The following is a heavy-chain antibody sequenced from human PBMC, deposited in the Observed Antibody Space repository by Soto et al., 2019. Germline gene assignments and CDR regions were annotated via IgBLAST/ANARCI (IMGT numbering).Heavy chain of an antibody. J-gene: IGHJ4*02. Sequence: SETLSLTCAVSGGSISSGGYSWSWIRQSPGKGLEWIGYIYHSGSTYYNPSLKSRVTISVDRSKNQFSLKLSSVTAADTAVYYCAGVPDYWGQGTLVTVSS. V-gene: IGHV4-30-2*06. CDR3: AGVPDY. CDR1: GGSISSGGYS. CDR2: IYHSGST.